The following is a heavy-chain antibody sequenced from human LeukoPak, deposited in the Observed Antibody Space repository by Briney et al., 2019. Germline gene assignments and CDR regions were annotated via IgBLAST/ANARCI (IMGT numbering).Heavy chain of an antibody. CDR2: ISSSGST. V-gene: IGHV4-61*02. D-gene: IGHD2-8*01. CDR1: GDSISSGDYY. J-gene: IGHJ3*02. CDR3: ARRYCTNGVCYHDRGAFDI. Sequence: SSETLSLTCTVSGDSISSGDYYWSWIRQPAGKGLEWIGRISSSGSTNYNPSLKSRVTISVDTSKNQFSLKLSSVTAADTAVYFCARRYCTNGVCYHDRGAFDIWGQGTMVIVSS.